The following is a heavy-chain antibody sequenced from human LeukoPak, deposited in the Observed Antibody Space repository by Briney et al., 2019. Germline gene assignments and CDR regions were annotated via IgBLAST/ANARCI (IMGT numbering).Heavy chain of an antibody. J-gene: IGHJ4*02. V-gene: IGHV4-59*13. CDR3: ASLYFSSISCYADY. D-gene: IGHD2-2*01. CDR1: RGPLDRYY. CDR2: HYYSGSH. Sequence: SVTLSLTCSVSRGPLDRYYWRWMRESPGKGLVGIGYHYYSGSHNFSRFLKGRVPILVGPSKNQYSLKLSSVTAADTAVDYCASLYFSSISCYADYWGQGTLVTVSS.